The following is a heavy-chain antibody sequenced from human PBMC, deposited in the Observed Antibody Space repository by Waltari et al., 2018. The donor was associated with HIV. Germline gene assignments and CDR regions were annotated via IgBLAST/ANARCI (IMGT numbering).Heavy chain of an antibody. V-gene: IGHV4-34*02. CDR3: ARVASYMWGSYRSLYFDH. J-gene: IGHJ4*02. CDR2: INHRRST. Sequence: QVQLQQWGAGLLKPSETLSRTCAVYVGSFSDYSWSWIRQSPRKGLEWIGEINHRRSTNYNPSLKSRVTILVDASEDQFSLKLSSVTAADCGIYYCARVASYMWGSYRSLYFDHWSQGTLVAVSS. D-gene: IGHD3-16*02. CDR1: VGSFSDYS.